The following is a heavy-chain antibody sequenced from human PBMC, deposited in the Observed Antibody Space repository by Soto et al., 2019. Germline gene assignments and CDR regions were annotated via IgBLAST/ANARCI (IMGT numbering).Heavy chain of an antibody. CDR2: IYYSGNT. J-gene: IGHJ6*03. Sequence: PSETLSLTCTVSGGSISNYYWSWIRQPPGKGLDWIGYIYYSGNTNYNPSLKRRVTISVDTSKNQFSLKLTSVTAADTAVYYCARLAAKGLYYMEVWGKGTTVTVSS. CDR1: GGSISNYY. D-gene: IGHD6-13*01. CDR3: ARLAAKGLYYMEV. V-gene: IGHV4-59*08.